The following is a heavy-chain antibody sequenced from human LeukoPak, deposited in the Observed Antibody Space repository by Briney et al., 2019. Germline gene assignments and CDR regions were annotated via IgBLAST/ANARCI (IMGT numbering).Heavy chain of an antibody. Sequence: SETLSLTCAVSGGSIIAYHWTWIQQPPGKGLEWIAYINYSGSTKYNPSFKSRATISLDASQNQFSLKLNSVTAADTAVYYCARLEPYGMDVWGQGTTVTVSS. CDR2: INYSGST. V-gene: IGHV4-59*08. CDR3: ARLEPYGMDV. CDR1: GGSIIAYH. D-gene: IGHD1-14*01. J-gene: IGHJ6*02.